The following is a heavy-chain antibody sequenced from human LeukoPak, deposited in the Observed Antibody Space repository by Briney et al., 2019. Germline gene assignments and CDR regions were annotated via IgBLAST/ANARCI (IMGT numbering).Heavy chain of an antibody. J-gene: IGHJ4*02. D-gene: IGHD5-18*01. CDR1: GFTFNSYA. CDR3: ARGQVDTAMATFDY. CDR2: ISYDGSNK. Sequence: GGSLRLSCAASGFTFNSYAMHWVRQAPGKGLEWVAVISYDGSNKYYADSVKGRFTISRDNSKNTLYLQMNSLRAEDTAVYYCARGQVDTAMATFDYWGQGTLVTVSS. V-gene: IGHV3-30*04.